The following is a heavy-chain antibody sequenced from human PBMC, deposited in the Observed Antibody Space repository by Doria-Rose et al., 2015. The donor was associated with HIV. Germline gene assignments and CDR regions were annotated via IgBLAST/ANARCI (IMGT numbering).Heavy chain of an antibody. Sequence: ATLKESGPVLVKPTETLTLTCTVSGVSLSSPGMGVSWIRQPPGKALERLANIFSDDERSYKTSLKSRLTISRGTSKSQVVLTMTDMDPVDTATYYCARIKSSRWYHKYYFDFWGQGTLVIVSA. CDR3: ARIKSSRWYHKYYFDF. CDR1: GVSLSSPGMG. J-gene: IGHJ4*02. V-gene: IGHV2-26*01. D-gene: IGHD6-13*01. CDR2: IFSDDER.